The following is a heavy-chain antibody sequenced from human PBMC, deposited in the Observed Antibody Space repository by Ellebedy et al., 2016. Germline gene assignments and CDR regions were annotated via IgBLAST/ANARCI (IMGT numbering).Heavy chain of an antibody. CDR1: GGTFSSYA. CDR2: ISAYNGNT. CDR3: ARGGYYDSSGQRDY. J-gene: IGHJ4*02. Sequence: ASVKVSCKASGGTFSSYAISWVRQAPGQGLEWMGWISAYNGNTNYAQKLQGRVTMTTDTSTSTAYMELRSLRSDDTAVYYCARGGYYDSSGQRDYWGQGTLVTVSS. D-gene: IGHD3-22*01. V-gene: IGHV1-18*01.